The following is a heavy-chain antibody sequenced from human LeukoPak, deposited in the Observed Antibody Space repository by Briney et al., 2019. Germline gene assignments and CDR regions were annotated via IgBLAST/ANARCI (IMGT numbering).Heavy chain of an antibody. CDR3: VRGYCSVTSCYFSSSYNWFDP. CDR2: ILSDGSST. D-gene: IGHD2-2*01. CDR1: GFTFSNYW. V-gene: IGHV3-74*01. Sequence: GGSLRLSCAASGFTFSNYWMHWVRQTPGKGLVWVSRILSDGSSTNYADSVKGRFTISGDNAKNTLYLQMNSLRAEDTAVYYCVRGYCSVTSCYFSSSYNWFDPWGQGTLVTVSS. J-gene: IGHJ5*02.